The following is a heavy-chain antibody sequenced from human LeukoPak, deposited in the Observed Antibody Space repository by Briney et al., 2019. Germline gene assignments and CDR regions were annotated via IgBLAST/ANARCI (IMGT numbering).Heavy chain of an antibody. CDR2: ISYDGSNK. J-gene: IGHJ4*02. D-gene: IGHD5-18*01. V-gene: IGHV3-30*18. Sequence: HPGGSLRLSCAASRFTFRSYGMHSVRQAPGKGLEWVAVISYDGSNKYYADTVKGRFTISRDNSKNTLYLQMNSLRAEDTAVYYCAKDLAGYSYGYEVDYWGQGTLVTVSS. CDR1: RFTFRSYG. CDR3: AKDLAGYSYGYEVDY.